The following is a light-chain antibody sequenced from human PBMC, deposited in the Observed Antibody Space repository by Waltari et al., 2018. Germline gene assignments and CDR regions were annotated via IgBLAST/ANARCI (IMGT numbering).Light chain of an antibody. J-gene: IGLJ1*01. CDR2: DVS. CDR3: GSYTSSTTLA. V-gene: IGLV2-14*03. Sequence: WYQQHPVKPPKLILYDVSNRPLEVSHRCSGSKSGNTASLTISGLQADDEAEYYCGSYTSSTTLAFGTGTKVTVL.